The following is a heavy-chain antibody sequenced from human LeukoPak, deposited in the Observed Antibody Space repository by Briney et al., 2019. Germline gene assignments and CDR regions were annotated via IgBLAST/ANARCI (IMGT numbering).Heavy chain of an antibody. J-gene: IGHJ6*02. V-gene: IGHV1-69*04. D-gene: IGHD6-19*01. CDR2: IIPILGIA. CDR1: GGTFSSYA. Sequence: SVKVSCKASGGTFSSYAVSWVRQAPGQGLEWMGRIIPILGIANYAQKFQGRVTITADKSTSTAYMELSSLRSEDTAVYYCGVSSVAGYYYYGMDVWGQGTTITVSS. CDR3: GVSSVAGYYYYGMDV.